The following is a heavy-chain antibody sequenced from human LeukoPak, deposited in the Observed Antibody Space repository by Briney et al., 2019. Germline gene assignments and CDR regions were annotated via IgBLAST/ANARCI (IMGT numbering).Heavy chain of an antibody. Sequence: DSVKVSCKASGYTFTSYGISWVRQAPGQGLEWMGWISGYNGNTNYAQKLQGRVTMTTDTSTSKAYMELRSLRSDDTAVYYCARDWGGSHGLNWFDPWGREPWSPSP. CDR3: ARDWGGSHGLNWFDP. J-gene: IGHJ5*02. V-gene: IGHV1-18*01. D-gene: IGHD1-26*01. CDR1: GYTFTSYG. CDR2: ISGYNGNT.